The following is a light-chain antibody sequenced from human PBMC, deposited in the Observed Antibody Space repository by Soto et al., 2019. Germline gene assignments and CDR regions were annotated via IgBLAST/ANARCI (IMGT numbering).Light chain of an antibody. Sequence: EFVLTQSPGKLSLSPGERATLSCRASQSISSGFLAWYQQKPGQAPRLLIYGASHRGTGIPDRFSGSGSGTDFTLTLSRLEPEDFAVDYCQLYGSSPPLTFGGGTKVEIK. CDR1: QSISSGF. V-gene: IGKV3-20*01. J-gene: IGKJ4*01. CDR2: GAS. CDR3: QLYGSSPPLT.